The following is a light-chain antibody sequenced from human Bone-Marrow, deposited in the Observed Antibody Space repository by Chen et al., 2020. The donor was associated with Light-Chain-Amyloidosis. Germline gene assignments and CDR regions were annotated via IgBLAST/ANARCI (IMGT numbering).Light chain of an antibody. J-gene: IGLJ2*01. CDR3: CSYAGDSTLL. CDR2: EVS. CDR1: SSDVGGYNY. V-gene: IGLV2-23*02. Sequence: QSALTQPASVSGSPGQSITISCTGTSSDVGGYNYVSWYQHSPGKAPKLIIYEVSKRPSVVSNRFSGSKSGNTASLTISGLQAEDETDYYCCSYAGDSTLLFGGGTKLTVL.